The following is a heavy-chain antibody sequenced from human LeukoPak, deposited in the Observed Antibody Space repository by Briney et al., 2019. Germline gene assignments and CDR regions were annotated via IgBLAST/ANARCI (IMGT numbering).Heavy chain of an antibody. D-gene: IGHD2-15*01. V-gene: IGHV3-48*03. CDR1: GFTFSSYE. CDR2: ISSSGSTI. Sequence: GGSLRLSCAASGFTFSSYEMNRVRQAPGKGLEWVSYISSSGSTIYYADSVKGRFTISRDNAKNSLYLQMNSLRAEDTAVYYCAREETVVPAIGDYWGQGTLVTVSS. CDR3: AREETVVPAIGDY. J-gene: IGHJ4*02.